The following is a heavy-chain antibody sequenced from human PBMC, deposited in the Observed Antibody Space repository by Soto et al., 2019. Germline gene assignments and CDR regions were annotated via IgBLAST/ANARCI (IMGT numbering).Heavy chain of an antibody. Sequence: PSETLSLTCAVYGGSFCGYYWSWIRQPPGKGLEWIGEINHSGSTNYNPSLKSRVTISVDTSKNQFSLKLSSVTAADTAVYYCARRHTIFGVVIIYWYFDYWGQGTLVTDSS. J-gene: IGHJ4*02. V-gene: IGHV4-34*01. CDR1: GGSFCGYY. CDR3: ARRHTIFGVVIIYWYFDY. D-gene: IGHD3-3*01. CDR2: INHSGST.